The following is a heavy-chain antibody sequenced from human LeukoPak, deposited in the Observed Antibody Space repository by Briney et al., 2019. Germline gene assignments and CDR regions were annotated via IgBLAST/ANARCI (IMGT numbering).Heavy chain of an antibody. J-gene: IGHJ4*02. CDR1: GFTVSSNY. CDR3: ASISDLLYYFDS. V-gene: IGHV3-66*01. CDR2: SYTGGNT. Sequence: PGGCLRLSCAASGFTVSSNYMSWVRQAPGKGLEWVSVSYTGGNTHYADSVKGRFTLSRDNSKNTVYLQMNSLRVEDTAMYYCASISDLLYYFDSWGQGTLVTVSS.